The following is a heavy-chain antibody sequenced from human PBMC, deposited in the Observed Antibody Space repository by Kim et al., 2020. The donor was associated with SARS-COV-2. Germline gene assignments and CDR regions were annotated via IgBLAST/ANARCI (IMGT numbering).Heavy chain of an antibody. J-gene: IGHJ3*02. CDR2: LSTDGSST. D-gene: IGHD2-15*01. CDR1: GFTLSSHW. Sequence: GGSLRLSCVVSGFTLSSHWMHWVRQVPGKGLAWVSRLSTDGSSTDYADSVKGRFSISRDNAKNTLYLQMNSLRAEDTAVYYCARGWAFDIWGQGTMVTVSS. V-gene: IGHV3-74*01. CDR3: ARGWAFDI.